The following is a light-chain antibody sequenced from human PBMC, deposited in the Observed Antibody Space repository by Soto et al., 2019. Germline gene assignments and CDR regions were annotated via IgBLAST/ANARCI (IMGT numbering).Light chain of an antibody. CDR3: QQYNNWPRAT. Sequence: IVLTQSPATLSVSPGERSTLSCRASQGVXSNFGWYQQKPGQAPRLLMXRTSSRATGFPARFSGSGSGKEFNLTISSLQSEYFGVYYCQQYNNWPRATFGGGTKVDIK. CDR2: RTS. V-gene: IGKV3-15*01. J-gene: IGKJ4*01. CDR1: QGVXSN.